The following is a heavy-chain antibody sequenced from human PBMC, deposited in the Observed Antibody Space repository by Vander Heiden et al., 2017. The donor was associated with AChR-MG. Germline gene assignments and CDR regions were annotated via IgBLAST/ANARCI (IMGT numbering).Heavy chain of an antibody. V-gene: IGHV3-21*01. J-gene: IGHJ4*02. CDR3: ARDGQEQQLAPEFVDY. CDR1: GFTFSSYS. Sequence: EVQLVESGGGLVKPGGSLRLSCAASGFTFSSYSMNWVRQAPGKGLEWVSSISSSSSYIYYAYSVKGRFTISRDNAKNSLYLQMNSLRAEDTAVYYCARDGQEQQLAPEFVDYWGQGTLVTVSS. D-gene: IGHD6-13*01. CDR2: ISSSSSYI.